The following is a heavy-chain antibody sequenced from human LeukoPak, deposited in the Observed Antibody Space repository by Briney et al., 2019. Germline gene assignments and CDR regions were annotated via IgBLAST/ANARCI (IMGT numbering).Heavy chain of an antibody. J-gene: IGHJ4*02. D-gene: IGHD4-11*01. CDR3: ARDPYSGLFDY. CDR2: ISSSSSYI. Sequence: GGSLRLSCAASGFTFSSYSMNWVRQAPGNGLEWVASISSSSSYIYYADSVKGRFIISRDNAKNSLYLQMNSLRAEDTAVYYCARDPYSGLFDYWGQGTLVTVSS. CDR1: GFTFSSYS. V-gene: IGHV3-21*01.